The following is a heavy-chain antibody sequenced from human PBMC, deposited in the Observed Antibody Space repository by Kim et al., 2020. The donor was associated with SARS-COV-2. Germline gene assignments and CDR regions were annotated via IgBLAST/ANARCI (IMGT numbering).Heavy chain of an antibody. Sequence: GGSLRLSCAASGFTFSSYWMSWVRQAPGKGLEWVANIKQDGSEKYYVDSVKGRFTISRDNAKNSLYLQMNSLRAEDTAVYYCARDSGRSVYSYGHWGQGTLVTVSS. V-gene: IGHV3-7*03. J-gene: IGHJ4*02. CDR1: GFTFSSYW. D-gene: IGHD5-18*01. CDR3: ARDSGRSVYSYGH. CDR2: IKQDGSEK.